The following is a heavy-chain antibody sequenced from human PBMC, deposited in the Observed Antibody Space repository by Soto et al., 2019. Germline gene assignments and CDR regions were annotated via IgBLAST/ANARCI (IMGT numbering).Heavy chain of an antibody. CDR2: MEPSTGRT. D-gene: IGHD1-26*01. CDR1: GYSFTSLD. CDR3: AGGVSAGVDY. V-gene: IGHV1-8*01. J-gene: IGHJ4*02. Sequence: QVQLVQSGAEVREPGASVKVSCKASGYSFTSLDINWVRQTAGQGLEWMGWMEPSTGRTGYAQKFQGRVTMTRDTSIKTPCMELTALRSDDTPLSFCAGGVSAGVDYWGQGTLVTVSS.